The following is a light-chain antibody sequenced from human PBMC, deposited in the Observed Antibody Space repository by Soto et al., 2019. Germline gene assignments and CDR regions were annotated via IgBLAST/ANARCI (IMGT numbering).Light chain of an antibody. CDR3: SSYTSSSTLV. J-gene: IGLJ1*01. CDR1: SSDVGGYNS. CDR2: DVN. V-gene: IGLV2-14*03. Sequence: QSALTQPASVSGSPGQSIAISCTGTSSDVGGYNSVSWYQHHPGKAPKLMIYDVNYRPSGISDRFSGSKSGNTASLTISGLRADDEADYFCSSYTSSSTLVFGTGTKVTVL.